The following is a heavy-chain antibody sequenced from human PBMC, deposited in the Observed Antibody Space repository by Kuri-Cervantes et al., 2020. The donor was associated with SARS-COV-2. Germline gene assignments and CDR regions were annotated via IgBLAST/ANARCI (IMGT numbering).Heavy chain of an antibody. D-gene: IGHD3-22*01. CDR1: GGSISSYY. CDR2: IYYSGST. CDR3: AHLEGYHDSSGYYDY. Sequence: SETLSLTCTVSGGSISSYYWSWIRQPPGKGLEWIGYIYYSGSTNYNPSLKSRVTISVDTSKNQFSLKLSSVTAADTAVYYCAHLEGYHDSSGYYDYWGQGTLVTVSS. J-gene: IGHJ4*02. V-gene: IGHV4-59*01.